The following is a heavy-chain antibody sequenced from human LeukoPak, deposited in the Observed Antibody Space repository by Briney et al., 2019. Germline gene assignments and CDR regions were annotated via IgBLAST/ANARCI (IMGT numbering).Heavy chain of an antibody. D-gene: IGHD2-21*02. V-gene: IGHV1-2*02. CDR1: GYTFTGYY. J-gene: IGHJ4*02. Sequence: ASVKVSCKAPGYTFTGYYMHWVRQAPGQGLEWMGWIIAGNGGTAYTSKFQGRVTMTRDTSISTAYMELSRLRSDDTAVYYCAKARVVTATSYYFDYWGQGTLVTVSS. CDR2: IIAGNGGT. CDR3: AKARVVTATSYYFDY.